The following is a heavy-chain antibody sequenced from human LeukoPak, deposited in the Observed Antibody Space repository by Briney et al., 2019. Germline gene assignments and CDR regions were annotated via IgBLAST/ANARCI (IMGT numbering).Heavy chain of an antibody. CDR2: ISYDGSNK. J-gene: IGHJ4*02. CDR3: ARDRLYGYGDHTLDY. V-gene: IGHV3-30-3*01. D-gene: IGHD4-17*01. Sequence: PGGSLRLSCAASGFTFSSYSMNWVRQAPGKGLEWVAVISYDGSNKYYADSVKGRFTISRDNAKNSLYLQMNSLRAEDTAVYYCARDRLYGYGDHTLDYWGQGTLVTVSS. CDR1: GFTFSSYS.